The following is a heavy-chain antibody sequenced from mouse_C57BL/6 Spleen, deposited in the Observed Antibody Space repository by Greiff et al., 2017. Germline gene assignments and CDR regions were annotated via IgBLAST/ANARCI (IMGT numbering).Heavy chain of an antibody. V-gene: IGHV1-20*01. J-gene: IGHJ4*01. CDR3: ARNYYGRSWAMDY. CDR2: INPYNGDT. CDR1: GYSFTGYF. Sequence: EVKVVESGPELVKPGDSVKISCKASGYSFTGYFMNWVMQSHGKSLEWIGRINPYNGDTFYNQKFKGKATLTVDKSSSTAHMGLRSLTSEDSAVYYCARNYYGRSWAMDYWGQGTSVTVSS. D-gene: IGHD1-1*01.